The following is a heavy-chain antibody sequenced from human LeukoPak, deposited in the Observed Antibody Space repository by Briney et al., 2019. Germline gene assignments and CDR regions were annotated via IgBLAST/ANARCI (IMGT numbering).Heavy chain of an antibody. CDR1: GGSISSSSYY. V-gene: IGHV4-39*02. CDR3: AREYPDAFDI. Sequence: SSETLSLTCTVSGGSISSSSYYWGWIRQPPGKGLEWIGSIYYSGSTYYNPSLKSRVTISVDTSKNQFSLKLSSVTAADTAVYYCAREYPDAFDIWGQGTMVTVSS. D-gene: IGHD2-2*02. J-gene: IGHJ3*02. CDR2: IYYSGST.